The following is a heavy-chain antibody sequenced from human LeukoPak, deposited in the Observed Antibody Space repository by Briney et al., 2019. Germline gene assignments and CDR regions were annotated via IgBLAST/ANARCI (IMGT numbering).Heavy chain of an antibody. CDR2: INPNSGGT. J-gene: IGHJ4*02. Sequence: GASVKVSCKAAGYTFTGYYMHWVRQAPGQGLEWMGWINPNSGGTNYAQKSQGRGTMTRDTSISTAYMELSRLRSDDTAVYYCARVHFWLAAAGTEGDYWGQGTLVTVSS. V-gene: IGHV1-2*02. CDR1: GYTFTGYY. CDR3: ARVHFWLAAAGTEGDY. D-gene: IGHD6-13*01.